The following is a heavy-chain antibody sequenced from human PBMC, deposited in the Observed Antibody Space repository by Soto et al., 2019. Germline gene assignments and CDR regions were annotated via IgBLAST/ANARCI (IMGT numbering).Heavy chain of an antibody. J-gene: IGHJ6*02. Sequence: GSLRLSCAASGFTFSSYGMHWVRQAPGKGLEWVAVISYDGSNKYYADSVKGRFTISRDNSKNTLYLQMNSLRAEDTAVYYCAKDWSMDVWGQGTTVTVSS. CDR2: ISYDGSNK. CDR3: AKDWSMDV. CDR1: GFTFSSYG. D-gene: IGHD3-3*01. V-gene: IGHV3-30*18.